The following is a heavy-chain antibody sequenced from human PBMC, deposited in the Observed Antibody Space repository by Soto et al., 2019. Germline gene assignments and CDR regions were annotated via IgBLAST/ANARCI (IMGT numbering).Heavy chain of an antibody. CDR2: MNPNSGNT. CDR1: GYTFGNND. Sequence: ASVKVSCKASGYTFGNNDISWVRQATGQGLEWMGWMNPNSGNTGYAQKFQGRVSMTRNTSITTAYPELSSLRSDDTAIYYCARMATSGTLNWFDPWGQGTLVTVS. V-gene: IGHV1-8*01. CDR3: ARMATSGTLNWFDP. J-gene: IGHJ5*02.